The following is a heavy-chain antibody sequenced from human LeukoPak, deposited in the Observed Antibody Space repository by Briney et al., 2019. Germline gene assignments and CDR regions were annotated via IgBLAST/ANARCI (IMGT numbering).Heavy chain of an antibody. CDR2: ISAYNGNT. V-gene: IGHV1-18*01. CDR1: GYTFTSYG. D-gene: IGHD2-15*01. CDR3: ARGDCSGGSCLVLN. J-gene: IGHJ4*02. Sequence: ASVKVSCKASGYTFTSYGISWVRQAPGQGLEWMGWISAYNGNTNYAQKLQGRVTMTTDTSTSTAYMELRSLRSDDTAGYYCARGDCSGGSCLVLNWGQGTLVTVSS.